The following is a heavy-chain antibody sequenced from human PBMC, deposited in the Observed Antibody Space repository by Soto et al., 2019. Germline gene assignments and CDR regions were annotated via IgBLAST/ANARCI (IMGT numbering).Heavy chain of an antibody. J-gene: IGHJ4*02. D-gene: IGHD1-26*01. CDR1: GGSISSSSYY. V-gene: IGHV4-39*01. Sequence: QLQLQESGPGLVKPSETLSLTCTVSGGSISSSSYYWGWIRQPPGKGLEWIGSIYYSGSTYYNPSLKSRVTISVDTSKNQFSLKLSSVTAADTAVYCCARPRGSYLWYFDYWGQGTLVTVSS. CDR2: IYYSGST. CDR3: ARPRGSYLWYFDY.